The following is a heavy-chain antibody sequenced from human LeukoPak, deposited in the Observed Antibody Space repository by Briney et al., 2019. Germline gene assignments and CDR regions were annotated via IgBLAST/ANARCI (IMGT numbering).Heavy chain of an antibody. CDR3: ARMAGPGLSGYGGSQFDY. CDR1: GGTFSSYA. CDR2: IIPIFGTA. V-gene: IGHV1-69*13. Sequence: SMKVSCKASGGTFSSYAISWVRQAPGQGLEWMGGIIPIFGTANYAQKFQGRVTITADESTSTAYMELSSLRSEDTAVYYCARMAGPGLSGYGGSQFDYWGQGTLVTVSS. J-gene: IGHJ4*02. D-gene: IGHD4-23*01.